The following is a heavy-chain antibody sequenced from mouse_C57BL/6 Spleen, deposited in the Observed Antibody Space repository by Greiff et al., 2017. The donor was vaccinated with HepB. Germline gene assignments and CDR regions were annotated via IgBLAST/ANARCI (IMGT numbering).Heavy chain of an antibody. CDR2: ISSGGDYI. Sequence: EVKVVESGEGLVKPGGSLKLSCAASGFTFSSYAMSWVRQTPEKRLEWVAYISSGGDYIYYADTVKGRFTISRDNARNTLYLQMSSLKSEDTAMYYCTREGYYGTSGPFDDWGQGTTLTVSS. V-gene: IGHV5-9-1*02. D-gene: IGHD1-1*01. J-gene: IGHJ2*01. CDR3: TREGYYGTSGPFDD. CDR1: GFTFSSYA.